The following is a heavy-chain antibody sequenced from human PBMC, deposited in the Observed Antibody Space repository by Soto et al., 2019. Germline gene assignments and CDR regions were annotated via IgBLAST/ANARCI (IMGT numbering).Heavy chain of an antibody. CDR1: GGSFSGYY. V-gene: IGHV4-34*01. J-gene: IGHJ5*02. CDR3: ARGVVAAAGFLGVGLNWFDP. Sequence: TSETLSLTCAVYGGSFSGYYWSWIRQPPGKGLEWIGEINHSGSTNYNPSLKSRVTISVDTSKNQFSLKLSSVTAADTAVYYCARGVVAAAGFLGVGLNWFDPWGQGTLVTVS. CDR2: INHSGST. D-gene: IGHD6-13*01.